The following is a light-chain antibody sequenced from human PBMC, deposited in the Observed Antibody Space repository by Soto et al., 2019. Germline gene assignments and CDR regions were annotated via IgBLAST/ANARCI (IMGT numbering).Light chain of an antibody. Sequence: QSVLTQPPSASGTPGQRVTISCSRSSSNIGTNFVYWYQQLPGTAPKLLIYRNSQRPSGVPDRFSGSKSGSSASLAISLIRSENEADYYCSSWYDSLSCYFFLTGTKLTVL. V-gene: IGLV1-47*01. CDR3: SSWYDSLSCYF. J-gene: IGLJ1*01. CDR2: RNS. CDR1: SSNIGTNF.